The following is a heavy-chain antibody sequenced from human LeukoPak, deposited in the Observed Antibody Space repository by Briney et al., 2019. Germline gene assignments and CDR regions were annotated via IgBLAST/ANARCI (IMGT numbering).Heavy chain of an antibody. CDR1: GGSVSSTTYY. CDR2: SNYSGSS. CDR3: ARYVVYGSGKYYFDY. V-gene: IGHV4-39*01. Sequence: SETLSLTCTVSGGSVSSTTYYWSWIRQPPGKGLEWIASSNYSGSSYYNPSLKSLITISVDTSENQFSLKLSSVTAADTAAYYCARYVVYGSGKYYFDYWGQGTLVTVPS. D-gene: IGHD3-10*01. J-gene: IGHJ4*02.